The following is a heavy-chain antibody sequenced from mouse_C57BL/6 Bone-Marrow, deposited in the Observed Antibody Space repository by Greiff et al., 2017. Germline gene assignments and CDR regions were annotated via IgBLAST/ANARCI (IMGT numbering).Heavy chain of an antibody. V-gene: IGHV14-2*01. J-gene: IGHJ2*01. CDR3: ARGGYDYGDY. CDR2: IDPADGET. D-gene: IGHD2-4*01. Sequence: VQLQQSGAELVKPGASVKLSCTASGFNIKDYYMHWVKQRTEQGLEWIGRIDPADGETKYAPKFPGKATITADTSSNTAYLQLISLTYEGTAVYYCARGGYDYGDYWGQGTTLTVSS. CDR1: GFNIKDYY.